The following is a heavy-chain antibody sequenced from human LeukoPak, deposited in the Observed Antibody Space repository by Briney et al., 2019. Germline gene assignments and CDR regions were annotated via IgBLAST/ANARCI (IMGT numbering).Heavy chain of an antibody. Sequence: SGTLSLTCAVSGGSISSSNWWSWVRQPPGKGLEWIGEVYHSGSTNYNPSLKSRVTISVDKSKNQFSLKLSSVTAADTAVYYCARQCSGGSCRGDVGGWFDPWGQGTLVTVSS. CDR3: ARQCSGGSCRGDVGGWFDP. J-gene: IGHJ5*02. V-gene: IGHV4-4*02. CDR1: GGSISSSNW. CDR2: VYHSGST. D-gene: IGHD2-15*01.